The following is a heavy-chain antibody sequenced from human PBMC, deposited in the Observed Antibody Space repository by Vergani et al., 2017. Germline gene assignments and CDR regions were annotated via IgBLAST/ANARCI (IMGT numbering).Heavy chain of an antibody. CDR3: ARDLRLLYNRFDP. CDR2: TGSDGNNN. D-gene: IGHD1-14*01. J-gene: IGHJ5*02. Sequence: QVQLVESGGGVVQPGRSLRLSCAASGFTFIQYGMPWFRQAPGKGLEWVAVTGSDGNNNQYADSGKGRFTISRDNSKSTMYLQMNSLRDEDTGVYYCARDLRLLYNRFDPWGQGTLVTVSS. V-gene: IGHV3-33*01. CDR1: GFTFIQYG.